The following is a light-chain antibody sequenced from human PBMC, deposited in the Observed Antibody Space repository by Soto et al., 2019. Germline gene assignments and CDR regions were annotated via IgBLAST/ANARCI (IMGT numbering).Light chain of an antibody. V-gene: IGKV3-20*01. CDR1: QSVSSSY. J-gene: IGKJ4*01. CDR3: QQYGSSPTLT. CDR2: GAS. Sequence: EIVLTQSPCTLSLSPGERATLSCRASQSVSSSYLAWYQQKPGQAPRLLIYGASSWATGIPDRFSGSGSGTDFTLTISRLEPEDFAVYYCQQYGSSPTLTFGGGTKVDI.